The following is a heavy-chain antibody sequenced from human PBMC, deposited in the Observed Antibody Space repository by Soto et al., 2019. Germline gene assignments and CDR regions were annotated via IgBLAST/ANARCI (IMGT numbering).Heavy chain of an antibody. CDR3: ARGGPDLATIGSFDY. Sequence: GASVKVSCKASGFTFTSSAVQWVRQARGQRLEWIGWIVVGSGNTNYAQKFQERVTITRDMSTSTAYVELSSLTSEDTAVYYCARGGPDLATIGSFDYWGQGTLVTVSS. CDR2: IVVGSGNT. V-gene: IGHV1-58*01. CDR1: GFTFTSSA. J-gene: IGHJ4*02. D-gene: IGHD3-16*01.